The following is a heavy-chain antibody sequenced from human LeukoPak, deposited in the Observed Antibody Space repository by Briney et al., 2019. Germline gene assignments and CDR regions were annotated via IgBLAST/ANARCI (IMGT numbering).Heavy chain of an antibody. V-gene: IGHV1-69*01. CDR2: IIPVFGTA. D-gene: IGHD6-13*01. CDR3: AREGGRAAGTGDY. Sequence: SVKVSCKASGGTFSSYAISWVRQAPGQGLEWMGGIIPVFGTANYAQKFQGRVTITADESTSTAYMELRSLRSDDTAVYYCAREGGRAAGTGDYWGQGTLVTVSS. CDR1: GGTFSSYA. J-gene: IGHJ4*02.